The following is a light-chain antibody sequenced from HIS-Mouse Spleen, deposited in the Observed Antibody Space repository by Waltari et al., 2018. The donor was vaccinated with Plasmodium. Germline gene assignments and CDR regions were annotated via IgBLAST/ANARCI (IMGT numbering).Light chain of an antibody. CDR3: QAWDSSTVV. J-gene: IGLJ2*01. V-gene: IGLV3-1*01. Sequence: SYELTQPPSVSVSPGQTASITCSGDKLGDKYACWYQQKPGQSPVLGIYQDSKRPSGIPERLSGPNPGNTATLTISGTQAMDEADYYCQAWDSSTVVFGGGTKLTVL. CDR1: KLGDKY. CDR2: QDS.